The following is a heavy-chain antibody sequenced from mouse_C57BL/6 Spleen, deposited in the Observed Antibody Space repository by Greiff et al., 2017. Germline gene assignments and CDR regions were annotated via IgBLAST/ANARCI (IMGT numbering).Heavy chain of an antibody. CDR3: ARSVLTGSSFDY. CDR2: IYPGDGDT. CDR1: GYAFSSSW. D-gene: IGHD4-1*01. Sequence: QVQLQQSGPELVKPGASVKISCKASGYAFSSSWMNWVKQRPGKGLEWIGRIYPGDGDTNYNGKFKGKATLTADKSSSTAYMQLSSLTSEDSAVYFCARSVLTGSSFDYWGQGTTLTVSS. J-gene: IGHJ2*01. V-gene: IGHV1-82*01.